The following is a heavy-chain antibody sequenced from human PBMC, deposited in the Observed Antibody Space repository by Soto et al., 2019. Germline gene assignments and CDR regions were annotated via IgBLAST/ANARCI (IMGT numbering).Heavy chain of an antibody. V-gene: IGHV1-2*02. J-gene: IGHJ6*02. CDR1: GYTFTFRY. D-gene: IGHD2-2*02. Sequence: GASVKVSCKASGYTFTFRYLHWVRQAPGQGLEWMGWINPNSGGTNYAQKFQGRVTMTRDTSISTAYMELSRLRSDDTAVYYCARMGVVVPAAILLDYYYGMDVWGQGTTVTV. CDR3: ARMGVVVPAAILLDYYYGMDV. CDR2: INPNSGGT.